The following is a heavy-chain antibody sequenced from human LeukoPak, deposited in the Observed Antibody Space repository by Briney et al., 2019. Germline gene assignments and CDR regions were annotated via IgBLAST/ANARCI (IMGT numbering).Heavy chain of an antibody. Sequence: SETLSLACTVSGGSVGSGNYYWSWIRQPPGKGLEWIGYIYDSATTSYNPSLKSRVTISINMSKNQFSLKLNSVTAADTAVYYCARVALQMATPTLDYWGQGTLVTVSS. D-gene: IGHD5-24*01. CDR3: ARVALQMATPTLDY. CDR2: IYDSATT. J-gene: IGHJ4*02. V-gene: IGHV4-61*01. CDR1: GGSVGSGNYY.